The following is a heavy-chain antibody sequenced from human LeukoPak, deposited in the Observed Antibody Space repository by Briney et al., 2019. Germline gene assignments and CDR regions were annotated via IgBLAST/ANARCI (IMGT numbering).Heavy chain of an antibody. CDR3: ARPQDFGLTGMNAFDI. CDR2: IYPGESDT. V-gene: IGHV5-51*01. Sequence: GESLNISCKGSGYSFNTYWIGWVRQMPGKGLEWMGIIYPGESDTKYSPSFQGQVTISADKSISTAYLQWSSLKASDTAMYYCARPQDFGLTGMNAFDIWGQGTMVTVSS. CDR1: GYSFNTYW. D-gene: IGHD7-27*01. J-gene: IGHJ3*02.